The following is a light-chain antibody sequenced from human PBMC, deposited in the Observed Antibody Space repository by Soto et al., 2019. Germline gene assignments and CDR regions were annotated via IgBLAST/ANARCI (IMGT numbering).Light chain of an antibody. Sequence: IQLTQSPSSLSATVVDRVTITCRASQGISNYLVWYQQKPGKAPNLLIYGASTLQSGVPPRFSGSGSGTDFTLTIDSLQPEDVAPYYCQQLNNYSRTFGPGTKVAIK. CDR2: GAS. V-gene: IGKV1-9*01. CDR3: QQLNNYSRT. J-gene: IGKJ3*01. CDR1: QGISNY.